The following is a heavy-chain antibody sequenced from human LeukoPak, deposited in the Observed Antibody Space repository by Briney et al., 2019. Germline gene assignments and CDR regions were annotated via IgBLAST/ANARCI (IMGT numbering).Heavy chain of an antibody. V-gene: IGHV3-21*01. Sequence: GGSLRLSCAASGFTLTSYGMNWIRQAPVRGLEWVSSITSSGAVYYADSVKGRFTISRDSANNSLYLQMSSLRAEDTALYYCTRAMVRKWEPNISDSWGQGTLVTVSS. CDR2: ITSSGAV. CDR1: GFTLTSYG. CDR3: TRAMVRKWEPNISDS. J-gene: IGHJ4*02. D-gene: IGHD1-26*01.